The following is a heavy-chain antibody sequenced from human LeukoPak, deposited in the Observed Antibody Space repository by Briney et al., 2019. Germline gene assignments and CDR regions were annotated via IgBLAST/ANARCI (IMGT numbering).Heavy chain of an antibody. CDR2: INWNGGST. Sequence: GGSLRLSCAASGFTFDDYGMSWVRQAPGKGLEWVSGINWNGGSTGYADSVKGRFTISRDNAKNSLYLQMNSQRAEDTALYHCARVAAAAGLYYFDYWGQGTLVTVSS. CDR3: ARVAAAAGLYYFDY. V-gene: IGHV3-20*01. D-gene: IGHD6-13*01. J-gene: IGHJ4*02. CDR1: GFTFDDYG.